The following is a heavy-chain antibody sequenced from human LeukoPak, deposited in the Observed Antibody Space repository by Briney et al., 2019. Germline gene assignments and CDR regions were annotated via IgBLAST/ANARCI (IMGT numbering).Heavy chain of an antibody. V-gene: IGHV4-34*01. J-gene: IGHJ4*02. CDR2: INHSGST. Sequence: SETLSLTCAVYGGSFSGYYWSWIRQPPGKGLEWIGEINHSGSTNYNPSLKSRVTISVDTSENQFSLKLSSVTAADTAVYYCASNYGDLGFDYWGQGTLVTVSS. D-gene: IGHD4-17*01. CDR3: ASNYGDLGFDY. CDR1: GGSFSGYY.